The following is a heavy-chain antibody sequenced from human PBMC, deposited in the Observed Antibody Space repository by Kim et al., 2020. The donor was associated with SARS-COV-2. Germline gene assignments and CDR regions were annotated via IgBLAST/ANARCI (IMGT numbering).Heavy chain of an antibody. D-gene: IGHD3-10*01. CDR1: GYTFTSYG. J-gene: IGHJ4*02. Sequence: ASVKVSCKASGYTFTSYGISWVRQAPGQGLEWMGWISAYNGNTNYAPKLQGRVTMTTDTSTSTAYMELRSLRSDDTAVYYCARRSYYYGSGESDYWGQGTLVTVSS. CDR2: ISAYNGNT. V-gene: IGHV1-18*01. CDR3: ARRSYYYGSGESDY.